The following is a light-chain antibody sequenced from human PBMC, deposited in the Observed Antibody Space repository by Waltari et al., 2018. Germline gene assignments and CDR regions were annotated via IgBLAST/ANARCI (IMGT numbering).Light chain of an antibody. CDR1: QSLLHSNGYNY. Sequence: DIVMTQSPLSLPVTPGAPASIPCRSSQSLLHSNGYNYLDWYLQKPGQSPQLLIYLGSNRASGVPDRFSGSESGTDFTLKISRVEAEDVGVYYCMQALQIPWTFGQGTKVEIK. CDR2: LGS. J-gene: IGKJ1*01. CDR3: MQALQIPWT. V-gene: IGKV2-28*01.